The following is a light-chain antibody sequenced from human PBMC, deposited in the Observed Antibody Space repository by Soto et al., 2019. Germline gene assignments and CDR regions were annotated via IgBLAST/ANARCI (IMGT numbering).Light chain of an antibody. CDR1: QSVLYSPNNKSY. CDR2: WAS. Sequence: DIVMTQSPDSLAVSLGERATFNCKSSQSVLYSPNNKSYLAWYQQKPGQPPRLLMYWASTRESGVPDRFSGSGSGTDFTLTINSLQAEDVAVYYCQQYYTTPVTFGQGTMVEIK. CDR3: QQYYTTPVT. J-gene: IGKJ1*01. V-gene: IGKV4-1*01.